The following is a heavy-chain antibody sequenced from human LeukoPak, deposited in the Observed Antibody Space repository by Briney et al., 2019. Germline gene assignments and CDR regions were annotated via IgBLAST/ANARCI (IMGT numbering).Heavy chain of an antibody. CDR3: ARPDCSSTSCYAWAFDY. CDR1: GFTFSSYE. J-gene: IGHJ4*02. V-gene: IGHV3-48*03. D-gene: IGHD2-2*01. CDR2: ISSSGSTT. Sequence: GGSLRLSCAASGFTFSSYEMNWVRQAPGKGLEWVSYISSSGSTTYYADSVKGRFTVSRDNSKNTLYLQMNSLRAEDTAVYYCARPDCSSTSCYAWAFDYWGQGTLVTVSS.